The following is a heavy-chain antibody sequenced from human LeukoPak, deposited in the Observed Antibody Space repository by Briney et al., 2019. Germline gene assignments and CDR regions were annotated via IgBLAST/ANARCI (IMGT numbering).Heavy chain of an antibody. CDR1: GYTFTGYY. D-gene: IGHD6-6*01. CDR2: INPNSGGT. Sequence: GASVKVSCKASGYTFTGYYMHWVRQAPGQGLEWMGWINPNSGGTNYAQKFQGRATMTRDTSISTAYMELSRLRSDDTAVYYCARRIAAFVPHYYYYMDVWGKGTTVTVSS. J-gene: IGHJ6*03. CDR3: ARRIAAFVPHYYYYMDV. V-gene: IGHV1-2*02.